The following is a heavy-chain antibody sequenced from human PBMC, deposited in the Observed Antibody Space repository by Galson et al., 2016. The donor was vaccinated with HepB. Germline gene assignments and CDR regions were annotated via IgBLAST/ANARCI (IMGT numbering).Heavy chain of an antibody. CDR3: ARGSEAYYGLDV. CDR1: GGTFNSYA. CDR2: IIPFLGIA. J-gene: IGHJ6*02. Sequence: SVKVSCKASGGTFNSYAVNWVRQAPGQGLEWMGRIIPFLGIANYPQKFRGRVTITADKSTSTAYMELSSLRSEDTAVYYCARGSEAYYGLDVWGQGTTVTVSS. V-gene: IGHV1-69*04.